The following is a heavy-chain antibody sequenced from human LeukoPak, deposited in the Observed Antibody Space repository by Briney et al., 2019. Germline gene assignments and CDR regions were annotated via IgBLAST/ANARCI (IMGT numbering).Heavy chain of an antibody. CDR2: IRYDGSNK. J-gene: IGHJ4*02. V-gene: IGHV3-30*02. CDR1: GFTFSTYG. CDR3: AKDPQKWESYFDY. D-gene: IGHD1-26*01. Sequence: GGSLRLSCAASGFTFSTYGMHWSRQAPGKGLEWGAFIRYDGSNKYYADSVKGRFTISRDNSKNTLYLQMNSLRAEDTAVYYCAKDPQKWESYFDYWGQGTLVTVSS.